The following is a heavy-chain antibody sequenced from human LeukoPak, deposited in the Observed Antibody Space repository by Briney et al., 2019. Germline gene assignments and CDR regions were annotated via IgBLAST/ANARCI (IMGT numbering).Heavy chain of an antibody. CDR2: IYYSGST. CDR3: ARRRYYDSTGYLE. J-gene: IGHJ1*01. CDR1: GGFISSSSYY. V-gene: IGHV4-39*01. D-gene: IGHD3-22*01. Sequence: SQTLSLTCTNSGGFISSSSYYWGWIRQPPGKGLEWIGDIYYSGSTYYNPALKSRVSMSIDTSKNQFSLELRSVAAADTALYYCARRRYYDSTGYLEWGQGTLVTVTS.